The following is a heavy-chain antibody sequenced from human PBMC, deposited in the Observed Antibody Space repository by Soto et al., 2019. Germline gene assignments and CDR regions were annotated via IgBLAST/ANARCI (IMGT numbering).Heavy chain of an antibody. Sequence: ASVKVSCKASGGTFSSYAISWVRQAPGQGLEWMGGIIPIFGTANYAQKFQGRVTITADESTSTAYMELSSLRSEDTAVYYCARLRGVVVAATPSMDVWGQGTTVTVSS. D-gene: IGHD2-15*01. V-gene: IGHV1-69*13. J-gene: IGHJ6*02. CDR3: ARLRGVVVAATPSMDV. CDR2: IIPIFGTA. CDR1: GGTFSSYA.